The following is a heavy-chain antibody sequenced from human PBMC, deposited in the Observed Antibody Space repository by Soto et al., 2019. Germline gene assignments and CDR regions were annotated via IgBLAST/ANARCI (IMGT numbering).Heavy chain of an antibody. Sequence: GGSLRLSCAASGFTFSSYAMNWVRQAPGKGVEWVSGISGSGGSTYYADSVKGRFTISRDNSKNTLFLQLNSLRAEDTAIYYCAKDLEQFRGKPASGIDYWGQGTLVTVSS. D-gene: IGHD6-13*01. J-gene: IGHJ4*02. CDR3: AKDLEQFRGKPASGIDY. V-gene: IGHV3-23*01. CDR2: ISGSGGST. CDR1: GFTFSSYA.